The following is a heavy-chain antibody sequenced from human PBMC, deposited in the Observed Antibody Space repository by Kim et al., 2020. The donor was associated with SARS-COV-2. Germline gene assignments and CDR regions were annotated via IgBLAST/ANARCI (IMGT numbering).Heavy chain of an antibody. Sequence: GGSLRLSCAASGFTFSSYAMHWVRQAPGKGLEWVAVISYDGSNKYYADSVKGRFTISRDNSKNTLYLQMNSLRAEDTAVYYCARGLPLTENMVRGVTNPPLVYWGQGTLVTVSS. CDR1: GFTFSSYA. CDR2: ISYDGSNK. J-gene: IGHJ4*02. CDR3: ARGLPLTENMVRGVTNPPLVY. D-gene: IGHD3-10*01. V-gene: IGHV3-30*04.